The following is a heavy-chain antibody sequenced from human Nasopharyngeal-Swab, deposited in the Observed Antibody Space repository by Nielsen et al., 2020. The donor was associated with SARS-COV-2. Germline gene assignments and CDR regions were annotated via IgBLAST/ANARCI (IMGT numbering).Heavy chain of an antibody. J-gene: IGHJ4*02. CDR2: IIPILGIA. CDR1: GGTFSSYA. V-gene: IGHV1-69*10. D-gene: IGHD2-21*02. CDR3: ARTPYCGGDCYRHFDY. Sequence: SVKVSCKASGGTFSSYAISWVRQAPGQGLEWMGGIIPILGIANYAQKFQGRVTITADKSTSTAYMELSSLRSEDTAVYYCARTPYCGGDCYRHFDYWGQETLVTVSS.